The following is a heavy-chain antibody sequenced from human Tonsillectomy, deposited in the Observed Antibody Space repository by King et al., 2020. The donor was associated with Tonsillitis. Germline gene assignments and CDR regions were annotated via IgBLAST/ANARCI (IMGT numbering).Heavy chain of an antibody. CDR2: ISSTSSYI. J-gene: IGHJ6*03. Sequence: VQLVESGGGLFKPGGSLRLSCAALGFTFSSYSMNWVRQAPGKGLEWVSSISSTSSYIYYADSVKGRFTISRDNAKNSLYLQMNSLRAEDTAVYYCAKIAAAGIYYYYMDVWGKGTTVTVSS. CDR1: GFTFSSYS. V-gene: IGHV3-21*01. D-gene: IGHD6-13*01. CDR3: AKIAAAGIYYYYMDV.